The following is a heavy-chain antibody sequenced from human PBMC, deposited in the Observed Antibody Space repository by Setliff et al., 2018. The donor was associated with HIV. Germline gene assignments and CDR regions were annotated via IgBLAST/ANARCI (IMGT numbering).Heavy chain of an antibody. D-gene: IGHD2-21*02. Sequence: GGSLRLSCAASGFTFSSYAMSWVRQAPGKGLEWVSITSGTGGSPFYADSVEGRFTISRDNSKNTVYLQMNSLRAEDTAVYYCATDPDGGNSDGWGQGTLVTVSS. CDR2: TSGTGGSP. V-gene: IGHV3-23*01. CDR3: ATDPDGGNSDG. CDR1: GFTFSSYA. J-gene: IGHJ4*02.